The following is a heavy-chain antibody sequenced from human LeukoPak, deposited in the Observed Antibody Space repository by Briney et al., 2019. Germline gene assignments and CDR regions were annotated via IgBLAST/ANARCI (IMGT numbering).Heavy chain of an antibody. V-gene: IGHV3-33*01. CDR1: GFPFRNYG. CDR3: ARTHPDIVATQGYYYYGMDV. J-gene: IGHJ6*02. Sequence: GRSLRLSCAASGFPFRNYGMHWVRQAPGKGLEWVAVIWYDGSNKYYADSVKGRFTISRDNSKNTLYLQMNSLRAEDTAVYYCARTHPDIVATQGYYYYGMDVWGQGTTVTVSS. D-gene: IGHD5-12*01. CDR2: IWYDGSNK.